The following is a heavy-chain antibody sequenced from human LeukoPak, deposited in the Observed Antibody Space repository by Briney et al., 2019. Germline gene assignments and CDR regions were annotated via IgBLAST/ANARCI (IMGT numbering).Heavy chain of an antibody. J-gene: IGHJ3*02. CDR2: IYYSATT. CDR3: ARSVSWGLLVRDDAFDI. CDR1: ARSISGYY. D-gene: IGHD2-21*01. V-gene: IGHV4-59*08. Sequence: SHTLSPACPLPARSISGYYSSWTRPPPAKRHQWLGFIYYSATTNYNPSLKSRVTTSVDTCNMQFSLKLSSEAAADTAVYYCARSVSWGLLVRDDAFDIWGQGTMVTVSS.